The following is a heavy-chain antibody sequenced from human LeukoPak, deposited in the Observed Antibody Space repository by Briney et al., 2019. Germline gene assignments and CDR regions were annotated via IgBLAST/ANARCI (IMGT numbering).Heavy chain of an antibody. J-gene: IGHJ4*02. CDR3: ARNNPNSSGWYSFDS. D-gene: IGHD6-19*01. CDR1: GDSFSSNTAA. CDR2: TYYRSKWYD. Sequence: SQTLSLTCAISGDSFSSNTAAWNCIRPSPSRGLEWLGRTYYRSKWYDDYAVFVKSRIIINPDTSKNQFYLQLNSVTPEDTAVYYCARNNPNSSGWYSFDSWGQGTLVTVSS. V-gene: IGHV6-1*01.